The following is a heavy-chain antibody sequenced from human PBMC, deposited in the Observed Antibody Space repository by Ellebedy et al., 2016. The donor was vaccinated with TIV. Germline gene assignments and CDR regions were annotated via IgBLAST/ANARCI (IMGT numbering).Heavy chain of an antibody. J-gene: IGHJ4*02. CDR2: ISGSAGST. D-gene: IGHD5-18*01. CDR3: ASNVDTAKVRGNY. V-gene: IGHV3-23*01. Sequence: PGGSLRLSCAASGFTFSSFAMNWVRQAPGKGLEWVSFISGSAGSTYYADSVKGRFTISRDNSKHTLYLQMNSLRVKDTARYYCASNVDTAKVRGNYWGQGTLVTVSS. CDR1: GFTFSSFA.